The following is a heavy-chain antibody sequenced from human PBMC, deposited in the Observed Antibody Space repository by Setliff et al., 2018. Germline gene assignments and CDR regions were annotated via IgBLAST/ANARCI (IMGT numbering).Heavy chain of an antibody. Sequence: PGESLKISCKGPKYSFLNYWFVWVRQMPGEGLEWMGLIYPGDSDTRYSPSFQGHVTNSADLSIDTAYLQCTSLKASDTAMYYCVRRASGYFPLDYWGQGTLVTVSS. CDR3: VRRASGYFPLDY. CDR2: IYPGDSDT. V-gene: IGHV5-51*01. J-gene: IGHJ4*02. D-gene: IGHD5-12*01. CDR1: KYSFLNYW.